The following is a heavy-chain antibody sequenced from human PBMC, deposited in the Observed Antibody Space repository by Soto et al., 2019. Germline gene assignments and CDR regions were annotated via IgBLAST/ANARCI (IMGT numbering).Heavy chain of an antibody. Sequence: GESLKISCKGSGYSFTNYWIAWVRQMPGKGLEWMGIIYPGDSETKYSPSFQGQVTFSVDTSISTAYLQWSSLKASDTAMYYCARRGSSDWIHGLDVWGQGTTVTASS. J-gene: IGHJ6*02. CDR3: ARRGSSDWIHGLDV. CDR1: GYSFTNYW. CDR2: IYPGDSET. D-gene: IGHD5-18*01. V-gene: IGHV5-51*01.